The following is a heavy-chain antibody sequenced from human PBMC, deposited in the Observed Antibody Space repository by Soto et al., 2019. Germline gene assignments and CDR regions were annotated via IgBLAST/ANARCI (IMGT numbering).Heavy chain of an antibody. CDR2: IYTSGST. J-gene: IGHJ6*02. CDR1: GGSISSYY. V-gene: IGHV4-4*07. D-gene: IGHD3-10*01. Sequence: NPSETLSLTCTVSGGSISSYYWSWIRQPAGKGLEWIGRIYTSGSTNYNPSLKSRVTMSVDTSKNQFSLKLSSVTAADTAVYYCARGASGVPHYYYYGMDVWGQGTTVTVSS. CDR3: ARGASGVPHYYYYGMDV.